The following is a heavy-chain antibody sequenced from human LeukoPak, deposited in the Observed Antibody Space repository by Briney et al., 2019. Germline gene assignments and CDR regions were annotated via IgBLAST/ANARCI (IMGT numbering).Heavy chain of an antibody. V-gene: IGHV4-39*01. CDR2: IYYSGST. CDR3: ARLQEDSSGCYYFDY. Sequence: SETLSLTCTVSGGSISSSSYYWGWIRQPPGKGLEWIGSIYYSGSTYYNPSLKSRVTISVDTSKNQFSLKLSSVTAADTAVYYCARLQEDSSGCYYFDYWGQGTLVTVSS. D-gene: IGHD3-22*01. CDR1: GGSISSSSYY. J-gene: IGHJ4*02.